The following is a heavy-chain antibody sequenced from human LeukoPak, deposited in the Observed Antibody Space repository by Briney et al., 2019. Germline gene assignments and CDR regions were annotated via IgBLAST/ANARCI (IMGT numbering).Heavy chain of an antibody. CDR3: ARENIVVVPAAMGGGYYHYMDV. V-gene: IGHV1-18*03. D-gene: IGHD2-2*01. J-gene: IGHJ6*03. Sequence: ASVKVSCKAPGYTFTNYGINWVRQAPPQGLEWMGWISGYNGNTNYAQKLKGRVTMTTDTCTSIAYMEVRSLRSVAMTVYSCARENIVVVPAAMGGGYYHYMDVWGKGTTVTVSS. CDR1: GYTFTNYG. CDR2: ISGYNGNT.